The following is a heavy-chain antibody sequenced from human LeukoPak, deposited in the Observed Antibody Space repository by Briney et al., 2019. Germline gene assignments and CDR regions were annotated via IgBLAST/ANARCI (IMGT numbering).Heavy chain of an antibody. Sequence: ASVKVSCKASGYTFTSYDINWVRQATGQGLEWMGWMNPNSGNTGYAQKFQGRVTMTRNTSMSTAYMELSSLRSEDTAVYYCARAQGPSSSWHNWFDPWGQGTLVTVSS. D-gene: IGHD6-13*01. CDR1: GYTFTSYD. CDR2: MNPNSGNT. CDR3: ARAQGPSSSWHNWFDP. J-gene: IGHJ5*02. V-gene: IGHV1-8*01.